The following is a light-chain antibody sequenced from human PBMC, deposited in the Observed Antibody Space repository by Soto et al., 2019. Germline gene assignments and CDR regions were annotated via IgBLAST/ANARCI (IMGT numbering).Light chain of an antibody. J-gene: IGLJ2*01. V-gene: IGLV2-14*03. CDR1: SSDVGGYDY. CDR2: EVF. Sequence: QSALTQPASVSGSPGQSITISCTGTSSDVGGYDYVSWYQQHPGKVPKLMIYEVFRRPSGISDRFSGSKSGNTASLTISGLKDEDEADYYCCSYTTTSTFVFGGGTKLTVL. CDR3: CSYTTTSTFV.